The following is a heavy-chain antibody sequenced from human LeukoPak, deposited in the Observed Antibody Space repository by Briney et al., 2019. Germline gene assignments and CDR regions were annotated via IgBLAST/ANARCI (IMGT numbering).Heavy chain of an antibody. CDR2: FYYSAST. CDR1: GGSISSGRYY. CDR3: ATIPVAGTVDY. J-gene: IGHJ4*02. D-gene: IGHD6-19*01. Sequence: SETLSLTCTVSGGSISSGRYYWGWIRQPPGKGLEWTGSFYYSASTYYNPSLKSRVTISVDTSKNQFSLKLSSVTAADTAVYYCATIPVAGTVDYWGQGTLVTVSS. V-gene: IGHV4-39*01.